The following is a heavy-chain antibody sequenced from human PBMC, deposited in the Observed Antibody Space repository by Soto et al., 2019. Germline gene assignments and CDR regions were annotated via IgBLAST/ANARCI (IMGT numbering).Heavy chain of an antibody. Sequence: DVQLVESGGGLIQPGGSLRLSCAASGLIVRNNHMSWVRQAPGKGLEWVSLLHVEGNTYYADSVKGRFTIPRDNSKTTLFLQMKSLRADDTAVYYCARGWGFRGSERRDYWGQGTLVTVSS. V-gene: IGHV3-53*01. D-gene: IGHD7-27*01. J-gene: IGHJ4*02. CDR1: GLIVRNNH. CDR3: ARGWGFRGSERRDY. CDR2: LHVEGNT.